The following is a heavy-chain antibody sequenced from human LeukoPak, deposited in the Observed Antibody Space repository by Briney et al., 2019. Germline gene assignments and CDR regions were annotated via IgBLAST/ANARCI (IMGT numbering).Heavy chain of an antibody. J-gene: IGHJ4*02. CDR1: GYTFICNY. CDR2: INPHSAGT. D-gene: IGHD2-21*02. V-gene: IGHV1-2*02. Sequence: ASLKVSCKASGYTFICNYIQWVRHAPGQGLEWMGWINPHSAGTNYAQNFQGRVTMTSDTSITTAYMELSGLRSDDTAMYYCARDVQWGLLDYWGQGTPVTVSS. CDR3: ARDVQWGLLDY.